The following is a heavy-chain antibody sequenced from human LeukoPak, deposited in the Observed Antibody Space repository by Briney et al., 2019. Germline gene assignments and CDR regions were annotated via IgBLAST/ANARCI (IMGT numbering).Heavy chain of an antibody. V-gene: IGHV3-33*06. CDR2: IWSDATNQ. J-gene: IGHJ4*02. D-gene: IGHD4-11*01. CDR3: VKDAQRGFDYSNSLQH. Sequence: GGSLRLSCEASGFTFSHYGMHWVRQAPGKGLEWVAVIWSDATNQYYSDSVKGRFTISRDNFKRTVSLQMNSLRAEDTAVYYCVKDAQRGFDYSNSLQHWGQGSLVTVSS. CDR1: GFTFSHYG.